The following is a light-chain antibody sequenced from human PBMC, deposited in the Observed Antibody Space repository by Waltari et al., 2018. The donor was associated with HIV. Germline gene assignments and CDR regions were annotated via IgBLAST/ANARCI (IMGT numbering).Light chain of an antibody. J-gene: IGKJ3*01. V-gene: IGKV3-20*01. Sequence: EIVLTQSPGTLSLSPGDRATLSWRASQIVGGNSLAWYQKKPGQAPRLLIYGPSTRAAGIPDRFSGSGSETDFTLTISRREPEDCAVYYCQQYGSSEGFTFGPGTRVDI. CDR3: QQYGSSEGFT. CDR2: GPS. CDR1: QIVGGNS.